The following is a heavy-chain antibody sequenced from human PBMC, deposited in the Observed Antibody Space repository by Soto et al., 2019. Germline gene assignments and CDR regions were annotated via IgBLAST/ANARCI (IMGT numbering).Heavy chain of an antibody. V-gene: IGHV1-69*08. Sequence: QVQLVQSGAEVKKPGSSVKVSCKASGGTFSSYTISWVRQAPGQGLEWMGRIIPILGIANYAQKFQGRVTITADKSTSTAYMELSSLRSEDTAVYYCARDLTAYGDYRHYYYGMDVWGHGTTVTVSS. J-gene: IGHJ6*02. CDR1: GGTFSSYT. D-gene: IGHD4-17*01. CDR3: ARDLTAYGDYRHYYYGMDV. CDR2: IIPILGIA.